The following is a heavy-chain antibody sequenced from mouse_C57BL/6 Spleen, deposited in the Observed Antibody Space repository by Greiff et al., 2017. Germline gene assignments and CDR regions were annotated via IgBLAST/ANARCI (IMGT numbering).Heavy chain of an antibody. CDR2: INPGSGGT. J-gene: IGHJ4*01. D-gene: IGHD1-1*01. V-gene: IGHV1-54*01. CDR1: GYAFTNYL. Sequence: VQLQQSGAELVRPGTSVKVSCKASGYAFTNYLIEWVKQRPGQGLEWIGVINPGSGGTNYNEKFKGKATLTADKSSSTAYMQLSSLTSEDSAVYFCARGGGSSYVPWGQGTSVTVSS. CDR3: ARGGGSSYVP.